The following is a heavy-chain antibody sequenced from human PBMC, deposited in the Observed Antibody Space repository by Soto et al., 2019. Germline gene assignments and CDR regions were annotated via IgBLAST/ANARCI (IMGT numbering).Heavy chain of an antibody. CDR3: ARGPQSGDTPMVRSYFDN. CDR2: FFGGGST. Sequence: VGSLRLSCVSSVFTVSTNYMSCVRHSPGKWLEWVSIFFGGGSTYYADSVKGRFTISRDTSKNTLYLQMNSLRANDTAVYYCARGPQSGDTPMVRSYFDNWGRGTLVTVXS. V-gene: IGHV3-53*01. CDR1: VFTVSTNY. D-gene: IGHD5-18*01. J-gene: IGHJ4*02.